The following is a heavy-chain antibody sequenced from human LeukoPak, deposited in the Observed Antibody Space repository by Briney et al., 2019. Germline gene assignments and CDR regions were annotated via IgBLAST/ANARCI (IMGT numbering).Heavy chain of an antibody. J-gene: IGHJ4*02. D-gene: IGHD5-18*01. CDR2: INPSGGST. CDR3: ARGRGHSYPDPESGAGFDC. Sequence: GASVKVSCKASGYTFTSYYMHWVRQAPGQGLEWMGIINPSGGSTSYAQKFQGRVTMTRDTSTSTVYMELSSLRSEDTAVYYCARGRGHSYPDPESGAGFDCWGQGTLVTVSS. V-gene: IGHV1-46*01. CDR1: GYTFTSYY.